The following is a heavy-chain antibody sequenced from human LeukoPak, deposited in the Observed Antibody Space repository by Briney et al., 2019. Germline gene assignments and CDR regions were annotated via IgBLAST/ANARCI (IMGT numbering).Heavy chain of an antibody. J-gene: IGHJ6*03. Sequence: GGSLRLSCAASGFTFSSYGMHWVRQAPGKGLEWVAFIRYDGSNKYYADSVKGRFTISRDNSKNTLYLQMNSLRAEDTAVYYCAKVRTTMVRGVTANYMDVWGKGTTVTISS. D-gene: IGHD3-10*01. CDR3: AKVRTTMVRGVTANYMDV. V-gene: IGHV3-30*02. CDR2: IRYDGSNK. CDR1: GFTFSSYG.